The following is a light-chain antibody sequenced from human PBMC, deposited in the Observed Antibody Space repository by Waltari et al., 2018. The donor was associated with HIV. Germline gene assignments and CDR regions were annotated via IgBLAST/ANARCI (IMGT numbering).Light chain of an antibody. V-gene: IGKV4-1*01. CDR1: QKILYSANNKNY. Sequence: DIAMTQSPDTLTVSLGERATINCRSSQKILYSANNKNYLAWYQQKSGHPPKVLFYWASTRESGVPNRFSGSGAGTDFTLSISSVQAEDVAVYYCQKYYSLPWTFGQGTKVEI. CDR3: QKYYSLPWT. CDR2: WAS. J-gene: IGKJ1*01.